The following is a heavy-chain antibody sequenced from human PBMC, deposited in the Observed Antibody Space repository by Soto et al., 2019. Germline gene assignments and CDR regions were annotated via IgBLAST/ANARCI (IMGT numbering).Heavy chain of an antibody. V-gene: IGHV4-34*01. D-gene: IGHD2-2*01. CDR3: ARGIGYCSSINCYSSRRLRFDS. CDR1: GGSFSGYY. Sequence: QVQLQQWGAGLLKPSETLSLTCAVYGGSFSGYYWTWIRKSPEKGLEWIGEVNHSGTTYYNPSLKTRVTISVHTHKNQFSLKMSSVTAADTAVYYCARGIGYCSSINCYSSRRLRFDSWGQGTLVTVSS. CDR2: VNHSGTT. J-gene: IGHJ4*02.